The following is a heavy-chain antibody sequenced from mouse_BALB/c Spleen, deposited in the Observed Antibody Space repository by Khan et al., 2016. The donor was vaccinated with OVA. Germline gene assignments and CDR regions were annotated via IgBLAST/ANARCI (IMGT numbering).Heavy chain of an antibody. Sequence: VQLQESGPGLVAPSQSLSITCTVSGFSLSRYNIHWVRQPPGKGLEWLGMIWAGGGTDYNSTLKSRLNIIKDNSKSQVFLKMNSLQTDDTAMYDCARAYYRYDGYYAMDVGGQGTSVTVSS. CDR1: GFSLSRYN. D-gene: IGHD2-14*01. V-gene: IGHV2-6-4*01. CDR3: ARAYYRYDGYYAMDV. CDR2: IWAGGGT. J-gene: IGHJ4*01.